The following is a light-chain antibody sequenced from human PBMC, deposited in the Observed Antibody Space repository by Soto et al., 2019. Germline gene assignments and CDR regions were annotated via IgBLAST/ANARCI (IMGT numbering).Light chain of an antibody. Sequence: DIQLTQSPSFLSASVGDRVTITCRSSQGISSYLSWYQQKPGKAPNLLIYAASTLQSGVPSRFSGSGSGTEFTLTISSLQPEDFATYYCQHLNSYPITFGQGTRLEMK. V-gene: IGKV1-9*01. CDR2: AAS. CDR3: QHLNSYPIT. CDR1: QGISSY. J-gene: IGKJ5*01.